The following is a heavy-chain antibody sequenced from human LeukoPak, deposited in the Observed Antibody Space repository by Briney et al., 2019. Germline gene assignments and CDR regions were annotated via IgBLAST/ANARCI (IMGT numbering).Heavy chain of an antibody. CDR2: ISAYNGNT. J-gene: IGHJ4*02. CDR3: ARRQGTTLNFDY. CDR1: GYTFTSYG. Sequence: ASVKVSCKASGYTFTSYGISWVRQAPGQGLEWMGWISAYNGNTNYAQKFQGRLTMTTDTSTSTAYMEMRSLRSDDTAVYYCARRQGTTLNFDYWGQGTLVTVSS. V-gene: IGHV1-18*01. D-gene: IGHD1-1*01.